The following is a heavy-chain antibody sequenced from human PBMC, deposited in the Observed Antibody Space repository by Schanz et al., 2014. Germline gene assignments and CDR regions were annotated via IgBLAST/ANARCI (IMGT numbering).Heavy chain of an antibody. CDR2: MNPDSGNT. D-gene: IGHD5-12*01. V-gene: IGHV1-18*01. CDR1: GYTFTSYG. Sequence: QVQLVQSGAEVKKPGASVKVSCKASGYTFTSYGINWVRQAPGQGLEWMGWMNPDSGNTGYAQKFQGRVTMTIDPYTSTAYMELRSLRSDDTAVYYCARGGGPEDVFDIWGQGTVVTVSS. CDR3: ARGGGPEDVFDI. J-gene: IGHJ3*02.